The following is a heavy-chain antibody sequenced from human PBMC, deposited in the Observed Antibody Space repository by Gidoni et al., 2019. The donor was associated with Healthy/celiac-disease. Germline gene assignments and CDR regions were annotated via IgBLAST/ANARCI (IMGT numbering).Heavy chain of an antibody. V-gene: IGHV4-31*03. CDR3: ARGGYGEMWAYGMDV. CDR1: GGSISSGGYY. J-gene: IGHJ6*02. Sequence: QVQLQESGPGLVKPSQTLSLTCTVSGGSISSGGYYWSWIRQHPGKGLEWIGYIYYSGSTYYNPSLKSRVTISVDTSKNQFSLKLSSVTAADTAVYYCARGGYGEMWAYGMDVWGQGTTVTVSS. CDR2: IYYSGST. D-gene: IGHD4-17*01.